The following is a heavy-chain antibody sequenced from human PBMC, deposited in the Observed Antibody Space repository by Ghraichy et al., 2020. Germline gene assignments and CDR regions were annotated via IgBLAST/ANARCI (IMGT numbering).Heavy chain of an antibody. V-gene: IGHV4-59*01. CDR2: IYYSGRT. CDR3: ARGRVRQWGRGTTYYFDY. J-gene: IGHJ4*02. D-gene: IGHD6-19*01. CDR1: GDSISTYY. Sequence: SETLSLTCTVSGDSISTYYWSWIRQPPGKGLEWIGYIYYSGRTNYNPSLKSRLTLSVDTSKNQFSLKLSSVTAADTAVYYCARGRVRQWGRGTTYYFDYWGQGTLVTVSS.